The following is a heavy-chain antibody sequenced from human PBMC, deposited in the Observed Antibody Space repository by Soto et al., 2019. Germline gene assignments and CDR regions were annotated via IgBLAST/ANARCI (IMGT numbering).Heavy chain of an antibody. CDR1: GGTFGIYA. V-gene: IGHV1-69*12. Sequence: QVQLVQSGAEVKKPGSSVKVSCKASGGTFGIYAITWVRQAPGQGLEWMGGIIAFSDIVNYTQKLQGRVTITADESTNTAYMDLSSLRSEDTAVYYCARSLYSSSCFHSGNYYYYYGMDVWGQGTTVTVSS. J-gene: IGHJ6*02. CDR3: ARSLYSSSCFHSGNYYYYYGMDV. D-gene: IGHD6-13*01. CDR2: IIAFSDIV.